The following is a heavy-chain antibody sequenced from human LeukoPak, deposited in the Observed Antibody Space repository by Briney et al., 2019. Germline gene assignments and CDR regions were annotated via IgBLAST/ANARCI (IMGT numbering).Heavy chain of an antibody. Sequence: SETLSLTCTVSGGSINSGDYYWTWIRQHPGKGLEWIGYIFYSGSISYNPSLKSGVTMSINTSKNQFSLKLSSVTAADTAVYYCARGYYYETSGDYFDYWGQGILVTVSA. V-gene: IGHV4-31*03. D-gene: IGHD3-22*01. CDR2: IFYSGSI. CDR1: GGSINSGDYY. CDR3: ARGYYYETSGDYFDY. J-gene: IGHJ4*02.